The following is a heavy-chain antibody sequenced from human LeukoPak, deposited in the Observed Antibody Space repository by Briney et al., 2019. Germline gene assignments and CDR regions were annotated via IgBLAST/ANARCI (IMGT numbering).Heavy chain of an antibody. CDR2: IYYSGST. CDR3: ASRSGSGSHDY. J-gene: IGHJ4*02. CDR1: GGSISSYY. V-gene: IGHV4-39*07. D-gene: IGHD3-10*01. Sequence: PSETLSLTCTVSGGSISSYYWGWIRQPPGKGLEWIGSIYYSGSTYYNPSLKSRVTISVDTSKNQFSLKLSSATAADTAVYYCASRSGSGSHDYWGQETLVTVSS.